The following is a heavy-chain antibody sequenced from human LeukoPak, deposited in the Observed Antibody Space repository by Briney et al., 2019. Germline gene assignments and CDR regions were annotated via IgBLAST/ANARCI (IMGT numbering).Heavy chain of an antibody. D-gene: IGHD3-10*01. J-gene: IGHJ3*02. Sequence: SETLSLTCTVSGGSISSYYWSWIRQPPGKGLEWIGYIYYSGSTNYNPSLKSRVTISVDTSKNQFSLKLSSVTAADTAVYYCARRGITMVRGVIIPWAFDIWGQGTMVTVSS. CDR3: ARRGITMVRGVIIPWAFDI. CDR2: IYYSGST. V-gene: IGHV4-59*08. CDR1: GGSISSYY.